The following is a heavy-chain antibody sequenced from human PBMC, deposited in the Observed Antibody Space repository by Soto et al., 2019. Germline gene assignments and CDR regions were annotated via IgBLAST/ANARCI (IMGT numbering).Heavy chain of an antibody. Sequence: ASVKVSCKASGDAFTSYGISWVRDAPGQGLEWMGWISAYNGNTNDPQKLQGRVTMTTDTPTSTAYMDLRSLRSDDTAVYYCARVPPHDFWNGYDLDSWGQGTLVTVCS. D-gene: IGHD3-3*01. J-gene: IGHJ4*02. CDR2: ISAYNGNT. CDR3: ARVPPHDFWNGYDLDS. V-gene: IGHV1-18*01. CDR1: GDAFTSYG.